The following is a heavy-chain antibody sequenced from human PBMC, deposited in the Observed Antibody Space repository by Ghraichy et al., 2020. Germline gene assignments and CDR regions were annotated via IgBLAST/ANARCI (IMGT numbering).Heavy chain of an antibody. V-gene: IGHV4-34*01. CDR2: INHSGST. CDR3: ARVVLVSRGHAISSGWYSTPSYANVSYNWFDP. CDR1: GGSFSGYY. J-gene: IGHJ5*02. D-gene: IGHD6-19*01. Sequence: SETLSLTCAVYGGSFSGYYWSWIRQPPGKGLEWIGEINHSGSTNYNPSLKSRVTISVDTSKNQFSLKLSSVTAADTAVYYCARVVLVSRGHAISSGWYSTPSYANVSYNWFDPWGQGTLVTVSS.